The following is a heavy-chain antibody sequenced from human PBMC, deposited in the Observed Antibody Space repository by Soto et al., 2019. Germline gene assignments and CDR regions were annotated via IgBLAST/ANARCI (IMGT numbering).Heavy chain of an antibody. J-gene: IGHJ6*02. D-gene: IGHD2-2*01. CDR3: ARGGIVVVPAAESYGMDV. CDR2: INPSGGST. V-gene: IGHV1-46*01. CDR1: GYTFTSYY. Sequence: ASVKVSCKASGYTFTSYYMHWVRQAPGQGLEWMGIINPSGGSTSYAQKFQGRVTMTRDTSTSTVYMELSSLRSEDTAVYYCARGGIVVVPAAESYGMDVWGQGTTVTVSS.